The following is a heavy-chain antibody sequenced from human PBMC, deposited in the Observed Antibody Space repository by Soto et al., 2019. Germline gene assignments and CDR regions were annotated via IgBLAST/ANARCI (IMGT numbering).Heavy chain of an antibody. CDR1: VFTFSRSA. Sequence: GWSLRLSCAPSVFTFSRSALTWVRQAPGKGLEWVSAITGSGGGTYYADSVKGRFAISRDNSKNTLYLQMDSLRAGHTAVYYCAKSTGCSGGICNWGQGTQVTVSS. CDR2: ITGSGGGT. CDR3: AKSTGCSGGICN. D-gene: IGHD2-15*01. J-gene: IGHJ1*01. V-gene: IGHV3-23*01.